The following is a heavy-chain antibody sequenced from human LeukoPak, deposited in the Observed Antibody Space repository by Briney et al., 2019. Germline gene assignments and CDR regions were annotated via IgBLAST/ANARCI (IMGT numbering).Heavy chain of an antibody. J-gene: IGHJ4*02. CDR2: IYYSGST. CDR1: GGSISSYY. D-gene: IGHD6-19*01. Sequence: SETLSLTCTVSGGSISSYYWSWFRQPPGKGLEWIGYIYYSGSTNYNPSLKSRVTISADTSKNQFSLRLSPVTAADTAVYYCARHTSGRDYFDYWGQGTLVTVSS. CDR3: ARHTSGRDYFDY. V-gene: IGHV4-59*08.